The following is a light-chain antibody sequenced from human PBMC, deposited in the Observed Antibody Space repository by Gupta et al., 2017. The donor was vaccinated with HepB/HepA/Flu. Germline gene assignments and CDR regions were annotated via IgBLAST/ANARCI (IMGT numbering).Light chain of an antibody. CDR2: AKN. J-gene: IGLJ2*01. Sequence: SSDLTQQPAVSVSLGQTVRITCHGDSLRNHFASWYQQKPGPAPVLLIYAKNNRPSGIPDRFSGSNTGTTASLVITGDQAEDEASYYWKSEDSSGPHVLLGGGIQLTVL. CDR3: KSEDSSGPHVL. CDR1: SLRNHF. V-gene: IGLV3-19*01.